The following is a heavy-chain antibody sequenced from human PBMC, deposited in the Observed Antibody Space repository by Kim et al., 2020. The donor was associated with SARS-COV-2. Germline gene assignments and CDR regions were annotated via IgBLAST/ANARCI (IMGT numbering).Heavy chain of an antibody. CDR2: SGSAGQT. Sequence: GGSLRLSCAASGFTLTTYDMHWVRQGAGKGLEWVSVSGSAGQTHYSGSVKGRFTISRENAKNSLYLQMNSLRAGDTAVYYCARVGYSSGWDIWGQGTMVTVSS. J-gene: IGHJ3*02. D-gene: IGHD6-19*01. V-gene: IGHV3-13*04. CDR1: GFTLTTYD. CDR3: ARVGYSSGWDI.